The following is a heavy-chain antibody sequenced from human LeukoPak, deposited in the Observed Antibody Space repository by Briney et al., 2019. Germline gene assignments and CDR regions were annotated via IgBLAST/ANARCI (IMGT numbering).Heavy chain of an antibody. Sequence: GGSLRLSCAASGFTFDDNAMHWVRHVPGKGLEWVSGINWNGGSIGYADSVKGRFSISRDNAKNSLYLQMNSLRVEDTALYYCARGHDSSGFYYFDYWGQGTLVTVSS. CDR1: GFTFDDNA. CDR2: INWNGGSI. V-gene: IGHV3-9*01. J-gene: IGHJ4*02. D-gene: IGHD3-22*01. CDR3: ARGHDSSGFYYFDY.